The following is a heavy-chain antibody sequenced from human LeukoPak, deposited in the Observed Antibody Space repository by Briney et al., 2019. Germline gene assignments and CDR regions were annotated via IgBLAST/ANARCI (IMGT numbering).Heavy chain of an antibody. V-gene: IGHV4-39*01. J-gene: IGHJ3*02. Sequence: PSETLSLTCTVSGGSISDSYYWGWVRQPPGKGLEWIGTIYYSGSTYYNPSLKSRVTMSVDTSKNQFSLNLTSVTAADTAVYYCARLDDSRDYYYVKKAFDIWGQGTMVTVSS. CDR3: ARLDDSRDYYYVKKAFDI. CDR2: IYYSGST. D-gene: IGHD3-22*01. CDR1: GGSISDSYY.